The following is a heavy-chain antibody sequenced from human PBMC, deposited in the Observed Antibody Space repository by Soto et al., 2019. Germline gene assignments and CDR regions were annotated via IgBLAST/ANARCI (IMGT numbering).Heavy chain of an antibody. J-gene: IGHJ4*02. V-gene: IGHV3-15*01. CDR3: STGRSTYGLDS. Sequence: VGSLRLSCVASAFSFTNAWMSWVRQAPGKGLEWVGRIKSITDGGTTDYAAPVKGRFTISRDDSNNTLYLQMNSLKTEDTAVYYCSTGRSTYGLDSWGQGTLVTVSS. D-gene: IGHD5-18*01. CDR2: IKSITDGGTT. CDR1: AFSFTNAW.